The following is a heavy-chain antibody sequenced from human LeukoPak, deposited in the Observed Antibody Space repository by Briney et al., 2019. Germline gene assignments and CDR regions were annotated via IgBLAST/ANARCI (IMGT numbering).Heavy chain of an antibody. D-gene: IGHD3-22*01. CDR3: TTDKGYYDSSGYFY. V-gene: IGHV3-15*01. J-gene: IGHJ4*02. CDR1: GFTFSNAW. Sequence: GGSLRLSCAASGFTFSNAWMSWVRQAPGKGLEWVGRINSKSDGGTTDYAAPVKGRFTISRDDSKNTLYLKMNSLKTENTAVYYCTTDKGYYDSSGYFYWGQGTLVTVSS. CDR2: INSKSDGGTT.